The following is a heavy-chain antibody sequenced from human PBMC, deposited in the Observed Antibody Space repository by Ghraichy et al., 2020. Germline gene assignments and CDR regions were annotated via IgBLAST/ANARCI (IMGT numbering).Heavy chain of an antibody. V-gene: IGHV4-34*01. Sequence: LRLSCAVYGGSFSGYYWSWIRQPPGKGLEWIGEINHSGSTNYNPSLKSRVTISVDTSKNQFSLKLSSVTAADTAVYYCARRVNRYCSGGSCHTRGWFDPWGQGTLVTVSS. CDR1: GGSFSGYY. J-gene: IGHJ5*02. D-gene: IGHD2-15*01. CDR3: ARRVNRYCSGGSCHTRGWFDP. CDR2: INHSGST.